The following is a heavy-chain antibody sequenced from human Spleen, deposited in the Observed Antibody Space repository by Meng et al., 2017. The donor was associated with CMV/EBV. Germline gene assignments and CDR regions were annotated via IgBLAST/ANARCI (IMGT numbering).Heavy chain of an antibody. Sequence: SGYTFTSYGISWVRQAPGQGLEWMGWISAYNGNTNYAQKLQGRVTMTTDTSTSTAYMELRSLRSDDTAVYYCARAPYYYDSSGYYNYWGQGTLVTVSS. CDR1: GYTFTSYG. CDR2: ISAYNGNT. J-gene: IGHJ4*02. CDR3: ARAPYYYDSSGYYNY. V-gene: IGHV1-18*01. D-gene: IGHD3-22*01.